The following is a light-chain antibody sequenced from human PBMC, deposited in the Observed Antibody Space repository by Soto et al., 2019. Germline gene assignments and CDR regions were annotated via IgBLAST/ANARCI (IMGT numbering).Light chain of an antibody. Sequence: QSALTQPASVSGSPGQSITISCTGTSSDVGGYNYVSWYQQHPGKAPKLMIYEVSNRPSGVSNRFSGSRSGNTASLTISGLQSVDEADYYGGSYTSIRSWGFGGGTKLPVL. CDR2: EVS. CDR1: SSDVGGYNY. V-gene: IGLV2-14*01. CDR3: GSYTSIRSWG. J-gene: IGLJ3*02.